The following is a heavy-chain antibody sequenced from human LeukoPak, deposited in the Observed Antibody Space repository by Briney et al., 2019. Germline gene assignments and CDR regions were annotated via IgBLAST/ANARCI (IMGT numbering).Heavy chain of an antibody. CDR2: IRGKAYGGTT. Sequence: GGSLRLSCTASGFTFGDYAMSWVRQAPGKGLEWVGFIRGKAYGGTTEYAASVKGRLIISRDDFKSIAYLQMNSLKTEDTAVYYCSRERAYCTLTSCRHLRDYYGMDVWGKGTTVTVSS. CDR3: SRERAYCTLTSCRHLRDYYGMDV. V-gene: IGHV3-49*04. J-gene: IGHJ6*04. CDR1: GFTFGDYA. D-gene: IGHD2-2*01.